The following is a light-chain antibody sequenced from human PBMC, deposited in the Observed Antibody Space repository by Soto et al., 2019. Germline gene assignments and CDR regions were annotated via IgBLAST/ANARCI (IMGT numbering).Light chain of an antibody. Sequence: QSVLTQPPSASGTPGQRVTISCSGSSSNIGSNPVNWYQQLPGTAPQLLIYSNNQWPSGVPDRFSGSKSGTSASLAISGLQSEDEADYYCAAWDDSLNGWVFGGGTKLTVL. CDR1: SSNIGSNP. CDR2: SNN. J-gene: IGLJ3*02. V-gene: IGLV1-44*01. CDR3: AAWDDSLNGWV.